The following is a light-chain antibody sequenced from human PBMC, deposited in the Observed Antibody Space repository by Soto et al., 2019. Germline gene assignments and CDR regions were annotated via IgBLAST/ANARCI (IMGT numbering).Light chain of an antibody. CDR1: QSVSSN. J-gene: IGKJ4*01. Sequence: ETVMTQSPATLSVSPGEGATLSCRASQSVSSNLAWYQQRPGQTPRLLVYGASIRATGMSDRFSGSGSGTEFTLTISSLQSEDFALYYCQQYNDWPHTFGGGTKVEIK. V-gene: IGKV3-15*01. CDR2: GAS. CDR3: QQYNDWPHT.